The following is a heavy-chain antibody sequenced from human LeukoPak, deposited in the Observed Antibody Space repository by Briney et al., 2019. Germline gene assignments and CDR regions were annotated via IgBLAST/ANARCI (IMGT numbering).Heavy chain of an antibody. V-gene: IGHV3-11*01. CDR3: ARDWGEELEHNYYFYGMDV. J-gene: IGHJ6*02. Sequence: GGSLRLSCAVSGLTFSGYYMSWTRQAPGKGPELVSYISPSGSSIFYVDSVKGRFTISRDNAKNSLYLQKDRLRAEDTAVYYCARDWGEELEHNYYFYGMDVWGQGTTVTVSS. CDR2: ISPSGSSI. D-gene: IGHD1/OR15-1a*01. CDR1: GLTFSGYY.